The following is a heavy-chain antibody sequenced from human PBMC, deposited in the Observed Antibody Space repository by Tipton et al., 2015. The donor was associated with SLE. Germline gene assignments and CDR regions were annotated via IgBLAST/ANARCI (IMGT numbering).Heavy chain of an antibody. V-gene: IGHV4-31*03. J-gene: IGHJ2*01. CDR2: IYYSGST. Sequence: TLSLTCTVSGGSISSSSYYWSWIRQHPGKGLEWIGYIYYSGSTYYNPSLKSRVTISVDTSKNQFSLQLNSVTPEDTAVYYCARGSSSGWYHWYFDLWGRGTLVTVSS. CDR1: GGSISSSSYY. D-gene: IGHD6-19*01. CDR3: ARGSSSGWYHWYFDL.